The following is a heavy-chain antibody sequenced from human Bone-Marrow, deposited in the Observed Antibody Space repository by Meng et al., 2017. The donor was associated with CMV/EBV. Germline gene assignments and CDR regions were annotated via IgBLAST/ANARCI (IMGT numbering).Heavy chain of an antibody. CDR2: INAGNGNT. Sequence: SYAMHWVSQAPGQRLEWMGWINAGNGNTKYSQKFQGRVTITRDTSASTAYMELSSLRSEDTAVYYCARASEYYDFWSGYSLDNWFDPWGQGTLVTVSS. D-gene: IGHD3-3*01. V-gene: IGHV1-3*01. CDR1: SYA. J-gene: IGHJ5*02. CDR3: ARASEYYDFWSGYSLDNWFDP.